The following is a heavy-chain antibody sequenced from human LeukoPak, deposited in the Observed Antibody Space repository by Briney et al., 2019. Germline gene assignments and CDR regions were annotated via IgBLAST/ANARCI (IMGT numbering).Heavy chain of an antibody. CDR1: GYTFTDYY. J-gene: IGHJ4*02. Sequence: ASVKVSCKASGYTFTDYYMHWVRQAPGQGLEWMGWINPNTGGTNYAQKFQGSVTMTRDTSISTAYMELSRLRSDDTAVYYCARDVWNPTIDYWGQGTLVTVSS. V-gene: IGHV1-2*02. CDR3: ARDVWNPTIDY. CDR2: INPNTGGT. D-gene: IGHD1-1*01.